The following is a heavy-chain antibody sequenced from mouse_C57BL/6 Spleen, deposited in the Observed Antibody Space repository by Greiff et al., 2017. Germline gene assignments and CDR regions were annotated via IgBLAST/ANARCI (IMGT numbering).Heavy chain of an antibody. Sequence: VQLQQSGAELMKPGASVKLSCKATGYTFTGYWIEWVKQRPGHGLEWIGEILPGSGSTNYNEKFKGKATFTADTSSNTAYMQLSSLTTEDSAIYYCENYDGSRVLYWYFDVWGKGTTVTVSA. J-gene: IGHJ1*03. CDR3: ENYDGSRVLYWYFDV. CDR1: GYTFTGYW. V-gene: IGHV1-9*01. CDR2: ILPGSGST. D-gene: IGHD1-1*01.